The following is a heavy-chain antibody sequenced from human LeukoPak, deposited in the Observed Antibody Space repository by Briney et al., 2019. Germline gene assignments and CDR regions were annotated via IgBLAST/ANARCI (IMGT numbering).Heavy chain of an antibody. CDR2: ISGSGGST. Sequence: PGGSLRLSCAASGFTFSSYAMSWVRQAPGKGLEWVSAISGSGGSTYYAGSVKGRFTISRDNSKNTLYLQMNSLRAEDTAVYYCAKTLRQQLVNWFDPWGQGTLVTVSS. CDR1: GFTFSSYA. V-gene: IGHV3-23*01. J-gene: IGHJ5*02. D-gene: IGHD6-13*01. CDR3: AKTLRQQLVNWFDP.